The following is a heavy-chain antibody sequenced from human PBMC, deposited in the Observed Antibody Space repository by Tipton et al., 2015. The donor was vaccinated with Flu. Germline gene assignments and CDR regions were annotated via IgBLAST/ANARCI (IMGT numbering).Heavy chain of an antibody. J-gene: IGHJ4*02. D-gene: IGHD3-10*01. CDR3: ARDFRGGSFDY. CDR2: ISAGGGTK. Sequence: SLRLSCAASGFTFSRYAMSWVRQVPGKGLEWVSGISAGGGTKYFADSVRGRFTISRDNSKNTMYLQTNSLRAEDTAIYYCARDFRGGSFDYWGQGTLVTVSS. CDR1: GFTFSRYA. V-gene: IGHV3-23*01.